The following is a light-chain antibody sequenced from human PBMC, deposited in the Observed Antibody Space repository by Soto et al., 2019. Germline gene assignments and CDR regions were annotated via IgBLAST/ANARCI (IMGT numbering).Light chain of an antibody. CDR1: SSNIGSTT. CDR2: NNN. CDR3: VAWDDSLNGVV. Sequence: QSVLTQPPSASGTPGQRVTIACSGSSSNIGSTTVKWYQQLPGTAPKLLIYNNNQRPSGVPDRFSGSKSGTSASLAISGLQCEDEADYYCVAWDDSLNGVVFGGGTTVTVL. V-gene: IGLV1-44*01. J-gene: IGLJ3*02.